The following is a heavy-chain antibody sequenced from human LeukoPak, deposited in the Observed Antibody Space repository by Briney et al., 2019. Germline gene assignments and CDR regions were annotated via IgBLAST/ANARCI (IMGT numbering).Heavy chain of an antibody. V-gene: IGHV3-48*03. CDR1: GFTFSSYE. D-gene: IGHD4-17*01. CDR2: ISSSGSTL. CDR3: ARAPPVTPFDY. J-gene: IGHJ4*02. Sequence: GGSLRLSCAASGFTFSSYEMNWVRQAPGKGLEWVSYISSSGSTLYYADSVKGRFTISRDNAKNSLYLQMNSLRAEDTAVYYCARAPPVTPFDYWGQGTLVTVSS.